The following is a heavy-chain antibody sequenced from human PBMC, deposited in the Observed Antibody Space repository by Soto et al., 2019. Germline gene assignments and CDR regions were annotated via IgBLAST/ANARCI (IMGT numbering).Heavy chain of an antibody. D-gene: IGHD3-3*01. CDR3: ARGLTVFGVVILGNWFDP. V-gene: IGHV1-46*01. CDR1: GYTFTSYY. CDR2: INPSGGST. Sequence: ASVTVSCQASGYTFTSYYMHWVRQAPGQGLEWMGIINPSGGSTSYAQKFQGRVTMTRDTSTSTVYMELSSLRSEDTAVYYCARGLTVFGVVILGNWFDPWGQGTLVTVSS. J-gene: IGHJ5*02.